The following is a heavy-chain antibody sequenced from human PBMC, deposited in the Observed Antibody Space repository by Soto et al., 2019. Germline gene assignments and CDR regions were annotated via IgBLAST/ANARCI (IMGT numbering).Heavy chain of an antibody. Sequence: QPWGSLRLSCAASGFMFSTYAMTWVLQSPGRGLEWVSTILHDETPFYTDSVKGRFTISRDNVRGTLYLQMNGLRVEDAALYYCAKDLFPTSGQRFFFESWGQGTLVTVSS. J-gene: IGHJ4*02. CDR3: AKDLFPTSGQRFFFES. CDR2: ILHDETP. D-gene: IGHD3-10*01. V-gene: IGHV3-23*01. CDR1: GFMFSTYA.